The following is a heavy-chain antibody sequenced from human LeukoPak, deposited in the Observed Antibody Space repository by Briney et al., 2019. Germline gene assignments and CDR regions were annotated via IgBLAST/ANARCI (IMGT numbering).Heavy chain of an antibody. CDR3: ARHYYDRSGYLWFDP. V-gene: IGHV4-39*01. Sequence: PSETLSLTCTVSGGSISSNNHYWGWIRQPPGKGLERIGSMYYSGSSYYNPSLKSRLTISVDTSKNQFSLKLNSVAAADAAVYYCARHYYDRSGYLWFDPWGQGTLVTVSS. D-gene: IGHD3-22*01. CDR2: MYYSGSS. CDR1: GGSISSNNHY. J-gene: IGHJ5*02.